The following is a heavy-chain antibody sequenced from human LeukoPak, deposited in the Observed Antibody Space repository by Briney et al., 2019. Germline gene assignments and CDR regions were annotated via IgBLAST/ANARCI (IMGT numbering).Heavy chain of an antibody. Sequence: ASVKVSCKASGYTFTSYGISWVRQAPGQGLEWMGWISAYNGNTNYAQKLQGRVTMTTDTSTSTAYMELRSPRSDDTAVYYCARDRLDIVVVPAAMGYWGQGTLVTVSS. CDR2: ISAYNGNT. D-gene: IGHD2-2*01. CDR3: ARDRLDIVVVPAAMGY. V-gene: IGHV1-18*01. J-gene: IGHJ4*02. CDR1: GYTFTSYG.